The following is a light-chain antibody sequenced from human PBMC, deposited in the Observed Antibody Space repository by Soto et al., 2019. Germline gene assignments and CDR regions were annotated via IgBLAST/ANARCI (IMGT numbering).Light chain of an antibody. CDR3: QQYGTSLVT. J-gene: IGKJ5*01. CDR2: GAS. V-gene: IGKV3-20*01. Sequence: EIVLTQSPGTLSLSPGERATLSCRASQSVNSNHLAWYQQGPGQAPRLLIYGASIRATGIPDRFSGSGSGTDFTLTISRLEHEDFAVFYCQQYGTSLVTFGQGTRLEIK. CDR1: QSVNSNH.